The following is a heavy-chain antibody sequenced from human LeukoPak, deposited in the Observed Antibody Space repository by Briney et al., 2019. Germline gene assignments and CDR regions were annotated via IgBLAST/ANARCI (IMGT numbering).Heavy chain of an antibody. J-gene: IGHJ4*02. Sequence: ASVKVSCKSSVYTFPNYYMHWVRQAPGQGLESMGVINPSGGSKNSAQKFQGRLTMTRETSTSTVYMELSSLRSEDTAVYYCASSDTVTTEYSLDYWGQGTLVTVSS. V-gene: IGHV1-46*01. CDR2: INPSGGSK. D-gene: IGHD4-17*01. CDR1: VYTFPNYY. CDR3: ASSDTVTTEYSLDY.